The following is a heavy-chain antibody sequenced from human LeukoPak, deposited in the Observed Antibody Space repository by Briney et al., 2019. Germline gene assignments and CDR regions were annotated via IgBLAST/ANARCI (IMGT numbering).Heavy chain of an antibody. CDR2: ISSSGSYI. D-gene: IGHD6-19*01. CDR3: AIARGGWYSEY. Sequence: PGGSLRLSCAASGFTFSSYSMNWVRQAPGKGLERVSSISSSGSYIYYADSVKGRFTISRDNAKNSLYLQMTSLRTEDTAVYYGAIARGGWYSEYWGQGTLVTVSS. V-gene: IGHV3-21*01. CDR1: GFTFSSYS. J-gene: IGHJ4*02.